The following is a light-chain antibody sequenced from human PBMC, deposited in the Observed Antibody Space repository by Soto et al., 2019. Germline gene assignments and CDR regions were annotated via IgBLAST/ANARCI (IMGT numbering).Light chain of an antibody. CDR3: QQYDDWPPWT. V-gene: IGKV3-15*01. CDR2: GAS. CDR1: ESIGSN. J-gene: IGKJ1*01. Sequence: EIVMTQSPATLSVSPGEIVTLSCRASESIGSNLAWYQQKPGQAPRLLMYGASTRATDVPARFSGSESGTEFTLSISSLQSEDSAVYYCQQYDDWPPWTFGHGTKVDIK.